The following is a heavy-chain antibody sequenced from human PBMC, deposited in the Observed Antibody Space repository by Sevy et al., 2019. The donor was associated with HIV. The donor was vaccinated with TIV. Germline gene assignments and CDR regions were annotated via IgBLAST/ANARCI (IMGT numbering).Heavy chain of an antibody. V-gene: IGHV1-2*02. D-gene: IGHD7-27*01. J-gene: IGHJ4*02. CDR1: GYTFSDFY. Sequence: ASVKFSCKASGYTFSDFYIHWVRQAPGQGLEWMVGINPKDGGTKFPQNFRGRVTVTRDTSISPVYLEVTRLTSDDTAVYYCARDGLHWGQFDYWGPGSLVTVSS. CDR3: ARDGLHWGQFDY. CDR2: INPKDGGT.